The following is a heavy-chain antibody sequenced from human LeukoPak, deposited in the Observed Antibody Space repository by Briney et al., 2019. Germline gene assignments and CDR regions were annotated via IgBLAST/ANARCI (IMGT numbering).Heavy chain of an antibody. V-gene: IGHV4-59*08. Sequence: SETLSLTCTVSGGSISSYYGSWIRQPPGKGREWIAYISDIGSINYNPSLKSPVTISLDTSKNQFSLRLSSVTAADTAVYYCAGHHPRNTVDFWGQGTLVTVSS. D-gene: IGHD2/OR15-2a*01. CDR3: AGHHPRNTVDF. J-gene: IGHJ4*02. CDR1: GGSISSYY. CDR2: ISDIGSI.